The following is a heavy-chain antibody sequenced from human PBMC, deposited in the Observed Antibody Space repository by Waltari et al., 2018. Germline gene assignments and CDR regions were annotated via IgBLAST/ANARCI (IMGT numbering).Heavy chain of an antibody. CDR1: GFTFSSHW. CDR3: ARADYGGTADFDY. D-gene: IGHD4-17*01. Sequence: EVQLVESGGGLVQPGGSLRVSCAASGFTFSSHWMTWVRQAPGKGLGGVANKNGDGSEKYYVDSVKARFTISRDNAKNSLYLQMDSLRAEDTAVYYCARADYGGTADFDYWGQGTLVTVSS. V-gene: IGHV3-7*04. CDR2: KNGDGSEK. J-gene: IGHJ4*02.